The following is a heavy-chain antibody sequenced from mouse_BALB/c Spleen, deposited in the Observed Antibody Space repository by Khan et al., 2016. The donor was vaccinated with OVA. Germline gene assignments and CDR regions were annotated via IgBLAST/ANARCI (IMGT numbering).Heavy chain of an antibody. CDR1: GYTFTSYT. CDR3: GREGAYHWNGCWFAL. CDR2: INPSNGYT. V-gene: IGHV1-4*01. Sequence: QVQLQQSGAELARPGASVKMSCKASGYTFTSYTIHWIKKRPGQGLEWIGYINPSNGYTNYTQKFKDQATLTTDKSSTTAYLQLSSLTYEDSAVYILGREGAYHWNGCWFALWGQGTLVTVSA. D-gene: IGHD2-14*01. J-gene: IGHJ3*01.